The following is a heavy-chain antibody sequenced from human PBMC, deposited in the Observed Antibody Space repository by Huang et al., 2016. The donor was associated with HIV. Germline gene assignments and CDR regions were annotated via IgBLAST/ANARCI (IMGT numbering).Heavy chain of an antibody. V-gene: IGHV4-34*02. J-gene: IGHJ6*02. CDR2: IMPGVPT. CDR1: GASFSTYF. Sequence: QVRLEQWGEGSLKPSETLSLTCAVYGASFSTYFWSWVRQSPDKRLQWIGEIMPGVPTNYNPAFKGSVVMSVDKPTNQFSLTLRAMSAADAAIYYCARLPTPSYYDTWSISPVEEDFFYFNLDLWGRGTPVTVS. D-gene: IGHD3-16*01. CDR3: ARLPTPSYYDTWSISPVEEDFFYFNLDL.